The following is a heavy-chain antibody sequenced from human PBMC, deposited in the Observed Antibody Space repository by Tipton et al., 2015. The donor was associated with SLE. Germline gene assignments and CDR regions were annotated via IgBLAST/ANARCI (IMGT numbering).Heavy chain of an antibody. CDR2: IYHSGST. J-gene: IGHJ2*01. Sequence: GLVKPSETLSLTCAVSGYSISSGYYWGWIRQPPGKGLEWIGSIYHSGSTYYNPSLKSRVTISVDTSKNQFSLKLSSVTAADTAVYYCARDREDGYKSPALWYFDLWGRGTLVTVSS. V-gene: IGHV4-38-2*02. CDR1: GYSISSGYY. D-gene: IGHD5-24*01. CDR3: ARDREDGYKSPALWYFDL.